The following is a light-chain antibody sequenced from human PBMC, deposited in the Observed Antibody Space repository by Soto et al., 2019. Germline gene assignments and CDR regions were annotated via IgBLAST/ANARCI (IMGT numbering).Light chain of an antibody. CDR1: QSVGRN. CDR2: DAS. V-gene: IGKV3-15*01. Sequence: EIVMTQSPAILSVSPGERATLSYGASQSVGRNLAWYQQKPGQTPRLLIYDASTRATGIPARFSGSGSGTEFTLTISSLQSEDFALYHCQQYNNWPIAFGQGTRLEIK. CDR3: QQYNNWPIA. J-gene: IGKJ5*01.